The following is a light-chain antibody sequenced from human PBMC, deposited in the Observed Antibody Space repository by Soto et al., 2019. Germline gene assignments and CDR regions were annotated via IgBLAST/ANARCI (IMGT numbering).Light chain of an antibody. V-gene: IGLV2-14*01. CDR2: EVS. CDR1: SRDVGGYNY. CDR3: SSYTRSSTLV. Sequence: QSVLTQPASVSGSPGPSITISCTGTSRDVGGYNYVSWYQQHPGKAPKLMIYEVSNRPSGVSNRFSGSKSGNTASLTISGLQAEDEADYYCSSYTRSSTLVFGGGTKLTVL. J-gene: IGLJ2*01.